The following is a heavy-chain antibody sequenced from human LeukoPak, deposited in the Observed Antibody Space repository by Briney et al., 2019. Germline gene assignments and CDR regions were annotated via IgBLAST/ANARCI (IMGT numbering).Heavy chain of an antibody. V-gene: IGHV4-39*01. J-gene: IGHJ4*02. CDR1: GGSISSNNHY. D-gene: IGHD5-18*01. CDR3: ARHPGYSSGWWYFDF. Sequence: SETLSLTCTVSGGSISSNNHYWGWIRQPPGKGLEWHGSINYSGTIFYSPSLNSRVTISVDTSGNQFSLKLTSATAADTAVYYCARHPGYSSGWWYFDFWGQGTLVTVSS. CDR2: INYSGTI.